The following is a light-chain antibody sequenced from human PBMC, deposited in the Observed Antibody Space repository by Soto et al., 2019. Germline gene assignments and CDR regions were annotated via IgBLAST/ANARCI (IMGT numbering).Light chain of an antibody. Sequence: QSALTQPRSVSGSPGQSVTISCTGTSRDVGNYNFVAWYRQFPGKAPKLMIFGVTQRPSGVPDRFSGSKSGNTASLTISGLQSDDEGDYYCCAYECTYWVFGGGTKLTVL. CDR2: GVT. V-gene: IGLV2-11*01. CDR3: CAYECTYWV. CDR1: SRDVGNYNF. J-gene: IGLJ3*02.